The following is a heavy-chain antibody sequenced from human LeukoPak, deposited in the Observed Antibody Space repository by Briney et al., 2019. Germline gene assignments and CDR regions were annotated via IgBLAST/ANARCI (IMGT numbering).Heavy chain of an antibody. CDR1: GFTFSSYW. J-gene: IGHJ4*02. D-gene: IGHD1-1*01. CDR3: PRCTTGRTFGSLREIKRSREIDY. V-gene: IGHV3-7*01. Sequence: GGSLRLSCAASGFTFSSYWMSWVRQAPGKGLEGVANINQDGREKYNVDSVNGRFTISRDNAKNSLYVQMNNQRDEDTHVYFFPRCTTGRTFGSLREIKRSREIDYWNQGTLVTVYS. CDR2: INQDGREK.